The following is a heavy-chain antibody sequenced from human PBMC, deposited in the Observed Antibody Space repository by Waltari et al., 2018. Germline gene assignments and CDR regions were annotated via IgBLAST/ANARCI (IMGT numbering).Heavy chain of an antibody. J-gene: IGHJ4*02. D-gene: IGHD3-3*02. CDR1: GVTFSGYC. Sequence: EVQLQESGGGLVQPWGSLRLSCAASGVTFSGYCLSWVRQAPGKGLEWVAYISSSRSTINYPDTVKGPFTMTRDRARNSRYLQMRRLRAEETAVYYCARDPSSYLDLWSGSGAECWGQGTLVSVSS. CDR3: ARDPSSYLDLWSGSGAEC. CDR2: ISSSRSTI. V-gene: IGHV3-48*01.